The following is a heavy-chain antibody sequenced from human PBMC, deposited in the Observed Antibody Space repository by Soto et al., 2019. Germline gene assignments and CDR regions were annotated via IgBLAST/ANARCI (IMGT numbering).Heavy chain of an antibody. V-gene: IGHV3-53*04. Sequence: EVQLVESGGGLVQPGGSLRLSCAASGFTVSSNYMSWVRQAPGKGLEWVSVIYSGGSTYYADSVKGRFTISRHNSKNTLYLQMNSLRDEDTAVYYCARSIAARLVNYYYYYMDVWGKGTTVTVSS. CDR2: IYSGGST. CDR1: GFTVSSNY. D-gene: IGHD6-6*01. J-gene: IGHJ6*03. CDR3: ARSIAARLVNYYYYYMDV.